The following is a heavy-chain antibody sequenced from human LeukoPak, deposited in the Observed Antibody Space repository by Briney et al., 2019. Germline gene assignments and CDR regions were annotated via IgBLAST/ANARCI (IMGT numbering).Heavy chain of an antibody. Sequence: GGSLRLSCAASGFTFSSYAMHWVRQAPGKGLEWVAVISYDGSNKYYADSVKGRFTISRDNSKNTLYLQMNSLRAEDTAVYYCARDDLEGSGYYDYWGQGTLVTVSS. D-gene: IGHD3-22*01. V-gene: IGHV3-30*04. J-gene: IGHJ4*02. CDR3: ARDDLEGSGYYDY. CDR1: GFTFSSYA. CDR2: ISYDGSNK.